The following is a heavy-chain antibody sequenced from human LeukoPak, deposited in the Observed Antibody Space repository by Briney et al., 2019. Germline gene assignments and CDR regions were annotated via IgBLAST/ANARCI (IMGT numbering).Heavy chain of an antibody. D-gene: IGHD3-22*01. V-gene: IGHV1-24*01. CDR1: GYTLTELS. CDR3: ATGYYYDSSGYYISSYFDY. Sequence: ASVKVSCKVSGYTLTELSMHWARQAPGKGLEWMGGFDPEDGETIYAQKFQGRVTMTEDTSTDTAYMELSSLRSEDTAVYYCATGYYYDSSGYYISSYFDYWGQGTLVTVSS. CDR2: FDPEDGET. J-gene: IGHJ4*02.